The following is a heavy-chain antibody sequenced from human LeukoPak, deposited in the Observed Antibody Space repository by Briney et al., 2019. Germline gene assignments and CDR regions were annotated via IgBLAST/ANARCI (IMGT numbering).Heavy chain of an antibody. V-gene: IGHV4-59*12. CDR1: GGSLSYYD. J-gene: IGHJ3*02. CDR3: WKCNGYGLIDI. D-gene: IGHD3-10*01. Sequence: PETLSLTCTVSGGSLSYYDWSWIRQPPGQGLEWMGCIYDSGSTTYNPSLQSRVTISADTSRNQCSLKLNSVTAAAPAVYYCWKCNGYGLIDIWGQGTMVTVSS. CDR2: IYDSGST.